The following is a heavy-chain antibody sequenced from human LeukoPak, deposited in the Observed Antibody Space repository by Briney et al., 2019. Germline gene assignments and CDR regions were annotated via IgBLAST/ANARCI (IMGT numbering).Heavy chain of an antibody. CDR2: IYYSGST. D-gene: IGHD2-2*01. Sequence: PSETLSLTCTVSGGSISSYYWSWIRQPPGKGLEWIGYIYYSGSTNYNPSLKSRVTISVDTSKNQFSLKLSSVTAADTAVYYCARHGAREPAATSDGYYFDYWGQGTLVTVSS. J-gene: IGHJ4*02. CDR1: GGSISSYY. V-gene: IGHV4-59*08. CDR3: ARHGAREPAATSDGYYFDY.